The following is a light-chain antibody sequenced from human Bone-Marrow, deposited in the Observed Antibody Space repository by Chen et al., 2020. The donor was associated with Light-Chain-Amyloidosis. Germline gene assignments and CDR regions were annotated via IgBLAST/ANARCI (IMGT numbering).Light chain of an antibody. CDR3: QQYNNWPPRFT. J-gene: IGKJ3*01. V-gene: IGKV3-15*01. CDR1: QSVSSN. Sequence: EIVMTQSPATLSVSPGERATLSCRASQSVSSNLAWYQQKPGQAPRLLIYGASTRATGIPARFSDSGSGTEFTLTISSMQSEDFAVYYCQQYNNWPPRFTFGPGTKVDIK. CDR2: GAS.